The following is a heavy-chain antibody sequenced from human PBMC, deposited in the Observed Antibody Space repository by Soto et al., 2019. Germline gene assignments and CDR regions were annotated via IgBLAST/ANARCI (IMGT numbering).Heavy chain of an antibody. CDR2: ISSSSSYI. Sequence: LRLSCAASGFTFSSYSMNLVRQAPGKVVELVSSISSSSSYIYYADSVKGRFTIPRDNAKNSLYLQMNSLRAEDTAVYYCARGYCSSTSCYTVYYYGMDVWGQGPTVTVSS. V-gene: IGHV3-21*01. CDR3: ARGYCSSTSCYTVYYYGMDV. CDR1: GFTFSSYS. J-gene: IGHJ6*02. D-gene: IGHD2-2*02.